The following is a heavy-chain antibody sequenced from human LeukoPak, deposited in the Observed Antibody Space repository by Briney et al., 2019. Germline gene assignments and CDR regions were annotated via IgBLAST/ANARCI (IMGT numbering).Heavy chain of an antibody. V-gene: IGHV4-59*01. Sequence: PSETLSLTCNVSGDSISSYYWSWIRQPPGKGLEWIGHIYYSGSTNYNPSLKSRVTISVDTSKNQFSLKMSSVTAADTAVYYCARSRDGYNQNTPLYYWGQRTLVTVSS. J-gene: IGHJ4*02. CDR2: IYYSGST. CDR1: GDSISSYY. D-gene: IGHD5-24*01. CDR3: ARSRDGYNQNTPLYY.